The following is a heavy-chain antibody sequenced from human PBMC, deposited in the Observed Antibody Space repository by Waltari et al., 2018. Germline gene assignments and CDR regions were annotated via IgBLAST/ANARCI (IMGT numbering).Heavy chain of an antibody. CDR3: ARMGAGRAPDY. CDR1: GFSFSCYW. D-gene: IGHD3-16*01. Sequence: EVQLVESGGGWVQPGGSLRLSCAASGFSFSCYWMTWFRQAPGTGLEWVATIKPDGSGKFYVDSVKGRFSISRDNAKNSLYLQMNSLRAEDTAIFYCARMGAGRAPDYWGQGTLVTVSS. V-gene: IGHV3-7*03. CDR2: IKPDGSGK. J-gene: IGHJ4*02.